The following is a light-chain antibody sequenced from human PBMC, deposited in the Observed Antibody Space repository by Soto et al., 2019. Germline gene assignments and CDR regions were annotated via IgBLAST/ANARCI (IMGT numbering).Light chain of an antibody. J-gene: IGKJ4*01. CDR1: QSISSW. CDR2: DAS. V-gene: IGKV1-5*01. Sequence: DIQMTQSPSTLSASVGDRVTSTCRASQSISSWLAWYQQKPGKAPKLLIYDASSLESGVPSRFSGSGSGTEFTLTISSLQPDDFATYYCQQYNSYSPAFGGGTTGDIK. CDR3: QQYNSYSPA.